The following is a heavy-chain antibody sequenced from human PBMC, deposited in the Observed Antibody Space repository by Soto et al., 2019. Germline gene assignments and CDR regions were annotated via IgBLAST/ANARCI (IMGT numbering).Heavy chain of an antibody. Sequence: SVKVSCKASGGTFSSYAISWVRQAPGQGLEWMGGIIPIFGTANYAQKFQGRVTITADESTSTAYMELSSLRSEDTAVYYCARDRYYYDSSGYYYEHDAFDCWGQGTRVTVSS. CDR1: GGTFSSYA. CDR2: IIPIFGTA. D-gene: IGHD3-22*01. J-gene: IGHJ3*01. CDR3: ARDRYYYDSSGYYYEHDAFDC. V-gene: IGHV1-69*13.